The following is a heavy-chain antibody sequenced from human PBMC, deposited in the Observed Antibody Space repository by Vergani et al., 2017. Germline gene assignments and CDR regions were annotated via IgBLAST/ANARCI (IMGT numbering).Heavy chain of an antibody. CDR2: ITLRGANT. CDR1: GFTFSTYD. D-gene: IGHD3-10*01. J-gene: IGHJ4*02. CDR3: AXQYYPSGMQIFDY. V-gene: IGHV3-23*01. Sequence: EVQLWESGGALVQPGGSLRLSCAASGFTFSTYDMSWVRQAPGKGLEWVSAITLRGANTYYADSVKGRFTIFRDNSKNTLYLQMNSLRAEDTAVYYCAXQYYPSGMQIFDYWGQGTLVTVSS.